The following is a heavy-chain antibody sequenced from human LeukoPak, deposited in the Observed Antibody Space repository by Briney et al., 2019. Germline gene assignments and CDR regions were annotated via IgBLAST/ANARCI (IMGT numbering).Heavy chain of an antibody. J-gene: IGHJ4*02. CDR3: ARGDENGGNSVGY. Sequence: SETLSLTCTVSGGSISSYYWSWIRQTPGKGLEWIGYIYYSGSTNYNPSLKSRVTISVDTSKNQFSLKLSSVTAADTAVYYCARGDENGGNSVGYWGQGTLVTVSS. CDR2: IYYSGST. CDR1: GGSISSYY. V-gene: IGHV4-59*08. D-gene: IGHD2-21*02.